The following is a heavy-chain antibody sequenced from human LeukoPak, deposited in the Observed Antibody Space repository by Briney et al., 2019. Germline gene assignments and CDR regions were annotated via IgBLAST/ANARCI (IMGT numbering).Heavy chain of an antibody. D-gene: IGHD3-16*01. CDR2: MNQDGSEK. J-gene: IGHJ4*02. CDR1: GFTFTGHW. V-gene: IGHV3-7*01. CDR3: AKRMGCADFNCYAELDS. Sequence: GGSLRLSCAASGFTFTGHWMAWVRQAPGKGLEWVANMNQDGSEKYYVDSVKGRFTISRDNAKTSVYLQMNSLRVEDTAVYYCAKRMGCADFNCYAELDSWGQGTLVTVSS.